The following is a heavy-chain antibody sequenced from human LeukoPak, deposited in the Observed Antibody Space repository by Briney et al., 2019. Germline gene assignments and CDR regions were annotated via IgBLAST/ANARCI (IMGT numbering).Heavy chain of an antibody. Sequence: GGSMRPSSTAAGFTFSSCGMQWFRRAPGKGREGLAFTRHDGSKKYYADSVKGRFTISRDNSQNTLYLQMTSLIAGDTAVYYCARDPPDAGRGYYSFDYWGQGTLVTVSS. CDR3: ARDPPDAGRGYYSFDY. V-gene: IGHV3-30*02. D-gene: IGHD3-22*01. CDR1: GFTFSSCG. CDR2: TRHDGSKK. J-gene: IGHJ4*02.